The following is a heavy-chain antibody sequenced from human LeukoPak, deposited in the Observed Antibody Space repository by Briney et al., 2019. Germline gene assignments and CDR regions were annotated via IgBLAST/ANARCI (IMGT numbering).Heavy chain of an antibody. D-gene: IGHD3-10*01. J-gene: IGHJ3*01. CDR1: GFTFSSYA. CDR3: VRAPSGLIKGSYDF. V-gene: IGHV3-23*01. CDR2: ISGSGGST. Sequence: GGSLRLSCAASGFTFSSYAMSWVRQAPVKGLEWVSVISGSGGSTYYADSVKGRFTISRDSSRNTLYLQMNSLRAEDTAIYYCVRAPSGLIKGSYDFWGQGTLVTVAS.